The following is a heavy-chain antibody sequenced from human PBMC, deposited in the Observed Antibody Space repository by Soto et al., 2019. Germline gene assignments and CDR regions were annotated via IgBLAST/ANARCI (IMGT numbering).Heavy chain of an antibody. D-gene: IGHD3-16*01. J-gene: IGHJ4*02. CDR2: ISVSGPDK. CDR3: AKTPTPYDNVPIFDQ. Sequence: EVQLLESGGGLVEAGGSLRLSCVVSGFTVGSYAMSLGRPASGQGLGWVSHISVSGPDKRFADLVQGRFTISRDTSKKTLFLDMFTVRADDTAMYYCAKTPTPYDNVPIFDQWGQGTLVTVSS. V-gene: IGHV3-23*01. CDR1: GFTVGSYA.